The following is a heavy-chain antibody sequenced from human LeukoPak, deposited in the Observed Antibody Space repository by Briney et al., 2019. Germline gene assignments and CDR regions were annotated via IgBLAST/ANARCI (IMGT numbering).Heavy chain of an antibody. V-gene: IGHV5-51*01. Sequence: GQSLKISCKGPGYSFTSYWIRWVRQMPGKGLGWMGIIYPGDSDTRYSPSLQGQVTISADKSISTAYLQWSSLKASDTAMYYCARRGGSYSPPDYWGQGTLVTVSS. CDR1: GYSFTSYW. D-gene: IGHD1-26*01. CDR3: ARRGGSYSPPDY. J-gene: IGHJ4*02. CDR2: IYPGDSDT.